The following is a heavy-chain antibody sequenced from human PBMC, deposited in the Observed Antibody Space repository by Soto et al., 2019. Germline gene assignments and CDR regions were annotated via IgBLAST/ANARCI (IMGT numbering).Heavy chain of an antibody. CDR3: ARDARGFYGLDV. J-gene: IGHJ6*02. CDR1: GFTFNDYT. CDR2: ISSRSDII. D-gene: IGHD6-6*01. V-gene: IGHV3-48*02. Sequence: EVQLVESGGGSVQPGGSLRLSCAVSGFTFNDYTMNWVRKAPGKGLEWVSYISSRSDIIHYAASVKGRSTISRDNAKNSLYLQMNSLRDEDTAVYYCARDARGFYGLDVWGQGTTVIVSS.